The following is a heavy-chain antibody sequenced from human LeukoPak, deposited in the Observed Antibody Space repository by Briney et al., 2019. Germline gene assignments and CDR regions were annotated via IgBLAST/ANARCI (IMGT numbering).Heavy chain of an antibody. CDR1: GFTFSSHS. V-gene: IGHV3-23*01. D-gene: IGHD5-12*01. CDR3: AKVTSGRLPDYFDY. CDR2: FSGSGGST. J-gene: IGHJ4*02. Sequence: PGGSLRLSCAASGFTFSSHSMGWVRQAPGKGLEWVSAFSGSGGSTYYADSVKGRFTITNDYSKNTLYLQMNSLRDEDTAVYYCAKVTSGRLPDYFDYWGQGTLVTVSS.